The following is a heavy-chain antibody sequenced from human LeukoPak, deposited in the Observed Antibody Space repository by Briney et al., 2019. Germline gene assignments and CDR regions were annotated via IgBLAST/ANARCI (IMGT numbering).Heavy chain of an antibody. V-gene: IGHV1-18*01. D-gene: IGHD1-14*01. CDR3: ARDPYHRLGPPLDL. CDR2: ISTSNGDT. CDR1: GYTFTNSD. Sequence: ASVKVSCRASGYTFTNSDITWVRQAPGQGLEWMGRISTSNGDTNYAAKLQGRVTITTDTSTSTVYMELGSLTFDDTAVYFCARDPYHRLGPPLDLWGQGTLVTVSS. J-gene: IGHJ5*02.